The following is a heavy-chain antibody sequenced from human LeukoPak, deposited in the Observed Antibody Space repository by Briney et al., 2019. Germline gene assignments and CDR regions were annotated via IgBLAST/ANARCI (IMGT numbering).Heavy chain of an antibody. V-gene: IGHV3-13*01. Sequence: GGSLRLSCAASGFTFSSYDMHWVRQATGKGLEWVSGISTAGDTYYPGSVKGRFTISRENAKNSLYLQMNSLSAGDTAVYYCARESALESGYPDYWGQGTLVTVSS. CDR3: ARESALESGYPDY. CDR1: GFTFSSYD. J-gene: IGHJ4*02. D-gene: IGHD3-3*01. CDR2: ISTAGDT.